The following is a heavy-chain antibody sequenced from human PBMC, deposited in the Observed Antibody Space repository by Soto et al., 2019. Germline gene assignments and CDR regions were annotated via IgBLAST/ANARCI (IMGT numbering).Heavy chain of an antibody. CDR1: GYTFTSYA. CDR3: ASGGGWFGELLSHYYYYGMDV. Sequence: ASVKVSCKASGYTFTSYAMHWVRQAPGQRLEWMGWINAGNGNTKYSQKFQGRVTITRDTSASTACMELSSLRSEDTAVYYCASGGGWFGELLSHYYYYGMDVWGQGTTVTVSS. V-gene: IGHV1-3*01. CDR2: INAGNGNT. J-gene: IGHJ6*02. D-gene: IGHD3-10*01.